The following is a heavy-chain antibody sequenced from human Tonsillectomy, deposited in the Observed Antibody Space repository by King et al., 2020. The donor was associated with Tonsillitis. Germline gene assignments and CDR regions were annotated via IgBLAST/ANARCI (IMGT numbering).Heavy chain of an antibody. Sequence: QLQESGPGLVKPSQTLSLTCAVSGGSISSGGYSWSWIRQPPGKGLEWIGYIYYSGSTYYNPSLKSRVTISVDTSKNQFSLKLSSVTAADTAVYYCARSGEIRDRFDPWGQGTLVTVSS. V-gene: IGHV4-30-4*07. CDR3: ARSGEIRDRFDP. D-gene: IGHD1-26*01. CDR2: IYYSGST. CDR1: GGSISSGGYS. J-gene: IGHJ5*02.